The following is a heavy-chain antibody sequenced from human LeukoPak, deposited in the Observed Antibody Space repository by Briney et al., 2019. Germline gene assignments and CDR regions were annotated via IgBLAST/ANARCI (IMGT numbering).Heavy chain of an antibody. CDR2: INPSGGST. V-gene: IGHV1-46*01. D-gene: IGHD1-26*01. Sequence: ASVKVSCKASGYTFTSYYMHWVRQAPGQGLEWMGIINPSGGSTTYAQKFQGRVTMSVDTSKNQFSLNLNSVTAADTAVYYCARVRKVGATMRYSYYYMDVWGKGTTVTISS. J-gene: IGHJ6*03. CDR1: GYTFTSYY. CDR3: ARVRKVGATMRYSYYYMDV.